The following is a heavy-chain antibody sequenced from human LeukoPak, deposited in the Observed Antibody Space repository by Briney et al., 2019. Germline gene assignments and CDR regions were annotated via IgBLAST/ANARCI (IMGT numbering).Heavy chain of an antibody. V-gene: IGHV3-74*01. D-gene: IGHD6-13*01. CDR3: ARDGEWGHSSSLGFMYYFDY. CDR1: GFTFSRYW. CDR2: INSDGSSK. J-gene: IGHJ4*02. Sequence: PGGSLRLSCAASGFTFSRYWMHWVRQVPGKGLVWVSRINSDGSSKNYADSVKGRFTISRDNAKNSLYLQMNSLRAEDTAVYYCARDGEWGHSSSLGFMYYFDYWGQGTLVTVSS.